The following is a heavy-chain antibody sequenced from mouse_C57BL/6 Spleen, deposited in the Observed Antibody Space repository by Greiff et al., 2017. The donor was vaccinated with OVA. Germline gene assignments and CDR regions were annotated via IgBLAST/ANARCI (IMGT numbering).Heavy chain of an antibody. CDR2: INPNNGGT. Sequence: VQLQQSGPELVKPGASVKMSCKASGYTFTDYNMHWVKQSHGKSLEWIGYINPNNGGTSYNQKFKGKATLTVNKSSSTAYMELRSLTSEESAVYYCARRGNYLYYYAMDYWGQGTSVTVSS. D-gene: IGHD2-1*01. J-gene: IGHJ4*01. V-gene: IGHV1-22*01. CDR3: ARRGNYLYYYAMDY. CDR1: GYTFTDYN.